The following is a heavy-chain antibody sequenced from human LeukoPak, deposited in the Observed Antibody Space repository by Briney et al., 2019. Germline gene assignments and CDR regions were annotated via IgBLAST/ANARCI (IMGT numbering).Heavy chain of an antibody. D-gene: IGHD5-24*01. J-gene: IGHJ3*02. V-gene: IGHV1-46*01. CDR2: INPSGGST. CDR3: ARDGRDGYNNDAFDI. Sequence: ALVKVSCKASGYTFTSYYMHWVRQAPGQGLEGMGIINPSGGSTSYAQKFQGRVTMTRDMSTSTVYMELSSLRSEDTAVYYCARDGRDGYNNDAFDIWGQGTMVTVSS. CDR1: GYTFTSYY.